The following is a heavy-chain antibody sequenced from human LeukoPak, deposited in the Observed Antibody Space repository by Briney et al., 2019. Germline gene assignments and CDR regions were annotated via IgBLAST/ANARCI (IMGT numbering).Heavy chain of an antibody. CDR3: AKVPNSGNYYYFDY. J-gene: IGHJ4*02. CDR2: ISGSGVST. V-gene: IGHV3-23*01. CDR1: GFTFSSYA. Sequence: GGSLRLSCAASGFTFSSYAMSWVRQAPGKGLEWVSAISGSGVSTYYPDSVKGRFTISRDNSKNTLYLQMNSLRAEDMAVYYCAKVPNSGNYYYFDYWGQGTLVTVSS. D-gene: IGHD1-26*01.